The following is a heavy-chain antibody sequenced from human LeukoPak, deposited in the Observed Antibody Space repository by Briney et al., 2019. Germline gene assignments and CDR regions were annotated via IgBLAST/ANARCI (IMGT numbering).Heavy chain of an antibody. V-gene: IGHV4-59*01. D-gene: IGHD3-22*01. CDR3: ARHRGSGYPYFDY. CDR2: IYYTGST. CDR1: GGSINNYY. Sequence: KPSETLSLTCTVSGGSINNYYWSWIRQPPGKGLEWIGYIYYTGSTNYNPSLKSRVTISVDPSKSHFSLKMSTLTAADTAVYYCARHRGSGYPYFDYWGQGTLVTVSS. J-gene: IGHJ4*02.